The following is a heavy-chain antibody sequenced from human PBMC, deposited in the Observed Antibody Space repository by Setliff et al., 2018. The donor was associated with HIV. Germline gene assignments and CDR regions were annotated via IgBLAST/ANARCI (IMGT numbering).Heavy chain of an antibody. V-gene: IGHV3-33*01. CDR2: LWYDGVKK. D-gene: IGHD2-21*01. CDR3: ARGQFRLRPDSLDV. CDR1: GFTFSVHG. J-gene: IGHJ3*01. Sequence: GGSLRLSCAASGFTFSVHGMHWVRLAPGKGLEWVAVLWYDGVKKYYADSVKGRFTISRDDSKNTLYLQMNSLRAEDTALYYCARGQFRLRPDSLDVWGQGTLVTVSS.